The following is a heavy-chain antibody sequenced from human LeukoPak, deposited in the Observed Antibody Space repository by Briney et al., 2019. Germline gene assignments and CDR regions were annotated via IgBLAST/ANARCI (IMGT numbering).Heavy chain of an antibody. CDR3: ARDQSSSWYFYYYYYMDV. CDR2: IKQDGSEE. V-gene: IGHV3-7*01. D-gene: IGHD6-13*01. Sequence: GGSLRLSCAASGFTFSSYWMSWVRQAPGKGLEWVANIKQDGSEEYYVDSVKGRFTISRDNAKNSLYLQMNSLRAEDTAVYYCARDQSSSWYFYYYYYMDVWGKGTTVTVSS. J-gene: IGHJ6*03. CDR1: GFTFSSYW.